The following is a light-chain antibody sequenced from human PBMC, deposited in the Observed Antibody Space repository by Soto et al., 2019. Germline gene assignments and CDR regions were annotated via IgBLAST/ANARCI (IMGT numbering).Light chain of an antibody. CDR2: YAS. J-gene: IGKJ4*01. Sequence: VLTQSPATLSLSPGERATLSCRASQTVSRYLAWYQQKPGQAPRLLIYYASNRATGIPARFSGSGSGTEYTLTISSLGPEHFAIYYCQQRSTWPLFTFGGGTKVEI. CDR1: QTVSRY. V-gene: IGKV3-11*01. CDR3: QQRSTWPLFT.